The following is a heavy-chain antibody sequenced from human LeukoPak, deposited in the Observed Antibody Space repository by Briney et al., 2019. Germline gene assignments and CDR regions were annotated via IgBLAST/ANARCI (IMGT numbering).Heavy chain of an antibody. J-gene: IGHJ6*03. CDR2: LSGSGGST. Sequence: GGSLRLSCAASGFTFSSHAMSWVRQTPGKGLEWVSSLSGSGGSTYHADSVKGRFSISRDNSKNTLYLQLNSLRAEDTAVYYCAKGGSTSRVTTSRVVFGYYYYMDVWGKGTPVTVSS. V-gene: IGHV3-23*01. CDR3: AKGGSTSRVTTSRVVFGYYYYMDV. CDR1: GFTFSSHA. D-gene: IGHD4-17*01.